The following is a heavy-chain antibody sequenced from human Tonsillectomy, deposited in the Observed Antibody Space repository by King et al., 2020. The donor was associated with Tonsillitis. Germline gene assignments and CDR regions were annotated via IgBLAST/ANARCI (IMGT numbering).Heavy chain of an antibody. J-gene: IGHJ4*02. Sequence: VQLVESGGGVVQPGRSLRLSCAASGFTFSSYVMHWVRQAPGKGLEWVAVVSYNGSITYYADSVKGRFTISRDNSKNTLYLQMNSLRAEDTALYHCATIAFDYWGQGTLVTVSS. V-gene: IGHV3-30*04. CDR1: GFTFSSYV. D-gene: IGHD3-16*02. CDR2: VSYNGSIT. CDR3: ATIAFDY.